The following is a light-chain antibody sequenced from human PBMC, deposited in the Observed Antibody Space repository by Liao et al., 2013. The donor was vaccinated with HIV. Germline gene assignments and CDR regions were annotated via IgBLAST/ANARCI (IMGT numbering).Light chain of an antibody. V-gene: IGLV3-21*01. J-gene: IGLJ1*01. CDR3: QVWDSSSDHRGNV. CDR2: YDS. Sequence: SYXLTQPPSVSVAPGKTARITCGGNNIGSKSVHWYQQKPGQAPVLVIYYDSDRPSGIPERFSGSNSGNTATLTISRVEAGDEADYYCQVWDSSSDHRGNVFGTGTKVTVL. CDR1: NIGSKS.